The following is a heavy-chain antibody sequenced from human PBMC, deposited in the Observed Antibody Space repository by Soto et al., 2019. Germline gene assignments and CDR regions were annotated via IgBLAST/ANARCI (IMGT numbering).Heavy chain of an antibody. CDR1: GFTFSNYG. D-gene: IGHD3-22*01. CDR3: VKSKNLCDYDFKVDY. Sequence: QVQLVESGGGVVQPGRSLRLSCAASGFTFSNYGMHWVRQAPGKGLEWVPVISSDGSYEYYGDSVKGRFTVSRDNSKNTLYVQIDSLRAEYTSVYYCVKSKNLCDYDFKVDYWGQGTLVTVSS. CDR2: ISSDGSYE. J-gene: IGHJ4*02. V-gene: IGHV3-30*18.